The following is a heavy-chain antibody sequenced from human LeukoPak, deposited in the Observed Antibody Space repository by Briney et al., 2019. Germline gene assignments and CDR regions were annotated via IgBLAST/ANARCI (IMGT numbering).Heavy chain of an antibody. CDR3: VREYYSLRD. CDR1: EFTFSDHY. J-gene: IGHJ4*02. D-gene: IGHD3-10*01. V-gene: IGHV3-72*01. CDR2: IKNKASSYTT. Sequence: GGSLRLSFAASEFTFSDHYMDWVRQAPGKGLEWVGRIKNKASSYTTEYVESVKGRFSISRDDSKNSLYLQMNSLKSEDTAMYYCVREYYSLRDWGQGTLVTVSS.